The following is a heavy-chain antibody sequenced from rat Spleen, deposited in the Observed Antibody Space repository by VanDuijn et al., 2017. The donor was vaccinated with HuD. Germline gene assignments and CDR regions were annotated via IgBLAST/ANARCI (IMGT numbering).Heavy chain of an antibody. Sequence: EVQLQESGPGLVKPSQSLSLTCSVTGYSITSNYWGWIRKFPGNKLEWMGYITNEGITNYNPSLRSRISITRDTSKNQLFLQVNSVTTEDTATYYCARWYDGYSQYVVDGWGQGSSVTVSS. J-gene: IGHJ4*01. CDR1: GYSITSNY. D-gene: IGHD1-12*03. CDR2: ITNEGIT. CDR3: ARWYDGYSQYVVDG. V-gene: IGHV3-3*01.